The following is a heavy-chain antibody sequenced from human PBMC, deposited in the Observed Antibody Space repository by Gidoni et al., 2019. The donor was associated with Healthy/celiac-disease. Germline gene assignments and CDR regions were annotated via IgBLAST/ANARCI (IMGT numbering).Heavy chain of an antibody. V-gene: IGHV1-69*01. CDR2: ISPIFGTA. CDR1: GGTFSSYA. J-gene: IGHJ3*02. Sequence: QVQLVQSGAEVKKPGSSVKVAGQASGGTFSSYAISWVRQAPGQGLEWMGGISPIFGTANYAQKFQGRVTITADESTSTAYMELSSLRSEDTAVYYCAREMVRGVMDAFDIWGQGTMVTVSS. CDR3: AREMVRGVMDAFDI. D-gene: IGHD3-10*01.